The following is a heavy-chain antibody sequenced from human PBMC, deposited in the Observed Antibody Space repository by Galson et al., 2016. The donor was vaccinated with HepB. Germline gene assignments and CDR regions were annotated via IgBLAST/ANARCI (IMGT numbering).Heavy chain of an antibody. J-gene: IGHJ2*01. CDR2: IGRGGDT. Sequence: SLRLSCAASGFTFSRSDMHWVRQGTGKGLEWVSAIGRGGDTYYSDSVEGRFTVSRENAKNSLYLEMNSLRAGDTAVYYCAREIKDEVSVGCYFDLWGRGTLVTVSS. D-gene: IGHD5/OR15-5a*01. V-gene: IGHV3-13*01. CDR3: AREIKDEVSVGCYFDL. CDR1: GFTFSRSD.